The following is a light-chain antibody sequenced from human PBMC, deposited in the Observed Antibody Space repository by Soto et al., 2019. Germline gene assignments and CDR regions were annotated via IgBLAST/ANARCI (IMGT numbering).Light chain of an antibody. CDR1: QSVTSN. CDR2: GAS. J-gene: IGKJ1*01. V-gene: IGKV3-15*01. Sequence: EIVMTQSPATLSVSPGERATLSCRASQSVTSNLAWYQQKPDQAPRPLIYGASTRATGIPASFSGSGSGTEFTLNISSLQSEDFAVYYCQQYNNWPPTFGQGTKVEIK. CDR3: QQYNNWPPT.